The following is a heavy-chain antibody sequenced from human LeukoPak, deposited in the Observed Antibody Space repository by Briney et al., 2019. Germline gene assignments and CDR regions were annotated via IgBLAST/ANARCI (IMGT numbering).Heavy chain of an antibody. J-gene: IGHJ4*02. D-gene: IGHD3-22*01. CDR3: ARVYYQDSGTSYRHLDY. V-gene: IGHV3-21*01. Sequence: GGSLRLSCAASGFTFSSYSMNWVRQAPGKGLEWVSSISSSSSYIYYADSVKGRFTISRDNAKNSLYLQMNSLRAEDTAVYYCARVYYQDSGTSYRHLDYWGQGTLVTVSS. CDR1: GFTFSSYS. CDR2: ISSSSSYI.